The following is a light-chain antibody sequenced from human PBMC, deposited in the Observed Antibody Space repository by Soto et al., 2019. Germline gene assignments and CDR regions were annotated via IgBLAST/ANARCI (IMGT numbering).Light chain of an antibody. Sequence: QAVVTQPASVSGSPGQSITISCTGTSSDVGGYNYVSWYQQHPGKAPKLMIYEVNYRPSGVSNRFSGSKSGNTASLTISGLQAEDEADYYCSSYTSSSTGVFGTGTKLTVL. CDR3: SSYTSSSTGV. CDR1: SSDVGGYNY. V-gene: IGLV2-14*01. CDR2: EVN. J-gene: IGLJ1*01.